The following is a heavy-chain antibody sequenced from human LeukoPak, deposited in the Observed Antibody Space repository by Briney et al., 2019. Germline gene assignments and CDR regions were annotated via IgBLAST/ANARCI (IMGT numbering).Heavy chain of an antibody. Sequence: SETLSLTCAVYGGSFSGYYWSWIRQPPGKGLEWIGEINHSGSTNYNPSLKSRVTISVDTSKNQFSLKLSSMTAADTAVYYCARPPCSGGSCYFDYWGQGTLVTVSS. CDR3: ARPPCSGGSCYFDY. CDR2: INHSGST. V-gene: IGHV4-34*01. J-gene: IGHJ4*02. D-gene: IGHD2-15*01. CDR1: GGSFSGYY.